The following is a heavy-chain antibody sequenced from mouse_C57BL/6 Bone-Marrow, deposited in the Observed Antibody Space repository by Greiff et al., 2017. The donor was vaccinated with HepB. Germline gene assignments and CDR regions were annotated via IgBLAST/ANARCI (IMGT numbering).Heavy chain of an antibody. J-gene: IGHJ1*03. V-gene: IGHV5-12*01. CDR1: GFTFSDYY. CDR2: ISNGGGST. D-gene: IGHD1-1*01. Sequence: DVKLVESGGGLVQPGGSLKLSCAASGFTFSDYYMYWVRQTPEKRLEWVAYISNGGGSTYYPDTVKGRFTISRDNAKNTLYLQMSRLKSEDTAMYYCARHRQYYGSSPLYFDVWGTGTTVTVSS. CDR3: ARHRQYYGSSPLYFDV.